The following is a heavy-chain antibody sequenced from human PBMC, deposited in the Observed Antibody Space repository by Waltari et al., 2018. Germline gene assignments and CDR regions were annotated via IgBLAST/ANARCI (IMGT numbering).Heavy chain of an antibody. CDR2: ISSSSSYI. Sequence: EVQLVESGGGLVKPGGSLRLSCEASGFTFSSYSMNWVRQAPGKGLEWVSSISSSSSYIYYADSVKGRFTISRDNAKNSLYLQMNSLRAEDTAVYYCARDSVRYFDWLSSNWFDPWGQGTLVTVSS. J-gene: IGHJ5*02. CDR3: ARDSVRYFDWLSSNWFDP. CDR1: GFTFSSYS. D-gene: IGHD3-9*01. V-gene: IGHV3-21*01.